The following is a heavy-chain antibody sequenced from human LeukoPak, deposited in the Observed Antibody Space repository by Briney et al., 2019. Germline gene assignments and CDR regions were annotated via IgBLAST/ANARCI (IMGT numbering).Heavy chain of an antibody. CDR3: ARAVNGIAARQPFDY. V-gene: IGHV4-59*01. D-gene: IGHD6-6*01. CDR1: GGSISSYY. Sequence: SETLSLTCTVSGGSISSYYWSWLRPPPGKGLAWIGYIYYSGSTNYNPSLKSRVTISVDTSKNQFSLKLSSVTAADTAVYYCARAVNGIAARQPFDYWGQGTLVTVSS. CDR2: IYYSGST. J-gene: IGHJ4*02.